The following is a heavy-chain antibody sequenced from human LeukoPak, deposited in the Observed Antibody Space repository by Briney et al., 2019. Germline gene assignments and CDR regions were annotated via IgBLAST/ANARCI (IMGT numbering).Heavy chain of an antibody. CDR2: ISGSGGST. V-gene: IGHV3-23*01. J-gene: IGHJ3*02. CDR1: GFTFSSYA. Sequence: GGSLRLSCVASGFTFSSYAMSWVRQAPGKGLEWVSAISGSGGSTYYADSVKGRFTISRDNSKNTLYLQMNSLRAEDTAVYYCAKDKGYCSSTSCPGAFDIWGQGTMVTVSS. D-gene: IGHD2-2*01. CDR3: AKDKGYCSSTSCPGAFDI.